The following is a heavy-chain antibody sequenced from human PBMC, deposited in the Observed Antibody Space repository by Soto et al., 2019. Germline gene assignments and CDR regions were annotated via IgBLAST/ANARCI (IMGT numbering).Heavy chain of an antibody. J-gene: IGHJ3*02. Sequence: GGSLRLSCAAPGFTFRKAWMSWVRQAPGKGLEWVGRIKSKTDGGTTDYAAPVKGRFTISRDDSKNTLYLQMNSLKTEDTAVYYCSDYGAHDAFDIWGQGTMVTVSS. CDR3: SDYGAHDAFDI. CDR1: GFTFRKAW. D-gene: IGHD4-17*01. CDR2: IKSKTDGGTT. V-gene: IGHV3-15*01.